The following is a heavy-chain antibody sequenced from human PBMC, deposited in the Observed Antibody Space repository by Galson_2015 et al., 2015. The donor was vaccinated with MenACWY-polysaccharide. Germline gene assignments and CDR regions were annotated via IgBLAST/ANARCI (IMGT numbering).Heavy chain of an antibody. Sequence: SLRLSCAASGFTFSSYSMNWVRQAPGKGLEWVSYISSSGTIYYADSVKGRSTISRDNGKNSLYLQMNSLRDDDTAVYYCARVLKGLVGATPDYWGQGPLVTVSS. J-gene: IGHJ4*02. CDR2: ISSSGTI. D-gene: IGHD1-26*01. CDR1: GFTFSSYS. CDR3: ARVLKGLVGATPDY. V-gene: IGHV3-48*02.